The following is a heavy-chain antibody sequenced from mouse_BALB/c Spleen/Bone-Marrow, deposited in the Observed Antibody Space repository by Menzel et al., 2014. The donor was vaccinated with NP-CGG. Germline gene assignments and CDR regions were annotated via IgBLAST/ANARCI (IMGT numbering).Heavy chain of an antibody. D-gene: IGHD1-2*01. CDR3: ARYKTTATWFAY. CDR2: ISYSGNT. J-gene: IGHJ3*01. Sequence: EVKLEESGPSLVKPSQTLSLTCSVTGDSITSGYWNWIRKFPGNKLEYMGYISYSGNTYYNPSLKSRISITRDTSKNQYYLQLNSVTTEDTATYYCARYKTTATWFAYWGQGTLVTVSA. V-gene: IGHV3-8*02. CDR1: GDSITSGY.